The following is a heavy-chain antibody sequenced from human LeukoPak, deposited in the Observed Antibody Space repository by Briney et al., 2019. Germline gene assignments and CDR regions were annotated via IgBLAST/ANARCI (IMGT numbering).Heavy chain of an antibody. CDR1: GFTFSSYE. Sequence: GGSLRLSCAASGFTFSSYEMNWVRQAPGKGLEWVSYISSSSSTIYYADSVKGRFTISRDNSKNTLYLQMNSLRAEDTAVYYCAKDGMATTHPRGAYYYYYMDVWGKGTTVTVSS. D-gene: IGHD5-12*01. J-gene: IGHJ6*03. CDR2: ISSSSSTI. V-gene: IGHV3-48*03. CDR3: AKDGMATTHPRGAYYYYYMDV.